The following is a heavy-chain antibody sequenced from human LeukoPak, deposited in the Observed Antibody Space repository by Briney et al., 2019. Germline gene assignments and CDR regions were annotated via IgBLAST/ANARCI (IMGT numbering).Heavy chain of an antibody. CDR2: ISSSSSYI. D-gene: IGHD2-2*01. CDR1: GFTFSSYS. J-gene: IGHJ6*03. CDR3: ARRGDCSSTSCYGVPSLQYYYYYMDV. V-gene: IGHV3-21*01. Sequence: PGGSLRLSCAASGFTFSSYSMSWVRQAPGKGLEWVSSISSSSSYIYYADSVKGRLTISREKSKNWLYMKMNRQRAKDTGVYYCARRGDCSSTSCYGVPSLQYYYYYMDVWGKGTTVTVSS.